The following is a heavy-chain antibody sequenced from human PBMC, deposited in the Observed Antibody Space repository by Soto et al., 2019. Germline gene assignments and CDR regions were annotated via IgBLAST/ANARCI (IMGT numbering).Heavy chain of an antibody. J-gene: IGHJ4*02. CDR3: AMEYCSSTSCYRDY. V-gene: IGHV1-69*02. D-gene: IGHD2-2*02. CDR1: GGTFSSYT. Sequence: QVQLVQSGAEVKKPGSSVKVSCKASGGTFSSYTIXWXXXXPGQGLEWMGRIIPILGIANYAQKFQGRVTXXXDKSTSTXXXXXXXXXXEDTAVYYCAMEYCSSTSCYRDYWGQGTLVTVSS. CDR2: IIPILGIA.